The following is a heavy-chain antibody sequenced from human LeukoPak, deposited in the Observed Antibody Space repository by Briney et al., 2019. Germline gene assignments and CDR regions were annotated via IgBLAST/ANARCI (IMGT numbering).Heavy chain of an antibody. CDR3: AREANPGLIAIAAAVTFDY. Sequence: ASVKVSCKASGGTFSSYAISWVRQAPGQGLEWMGGIIPIFGTANYAQKFQGRVTITADESTSTAYMELSSLRSGDTAVYYCAREANPGLIAIAAAVTFDYWGQGTLVTVSS. CDR1: GGTFSSYA. D-gene: IGHD6-13*01. CDR2: IIPIFGTA. J-gene: IGHJ4*02. V-gene: IGHV1-69*13.